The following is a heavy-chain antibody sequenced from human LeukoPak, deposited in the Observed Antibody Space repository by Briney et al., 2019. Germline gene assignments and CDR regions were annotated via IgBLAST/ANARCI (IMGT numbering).Heavy chain of an antibody. V-gene: IGHV3-30*02. D-gene: IGHD5-12*01. CDR2: VRNDGSNE. CDR1: GFVVSDYG. CDR3: AKESDSGYHSEGPKN. Sequence: GGSLRLSCAASGFVVSDYGMHWVRQAPGKGLEWVAFVRNDGSNEYYVGSVKGRFTISRGKSKNTVYLQMNSLRVEDTAVYSCAKESDSGYHSEGPKNWGLGTLVTVSS. J-gene: IGHJ4*02.